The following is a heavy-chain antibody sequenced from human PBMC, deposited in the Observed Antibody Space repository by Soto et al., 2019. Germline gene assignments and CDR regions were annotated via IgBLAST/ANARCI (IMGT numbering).Heavy chain of an antibody. D-gene: IGHD5-12*01. V-gene: IGHV4-30-2*01. Sequence: SETLSLTCAVSGGSISSGGYSWSWIRQPPGKGLEWIGYVYHSGSTYYNPSLKSRVTISVDRSKNQFSLKLSSVTAADTAVYYCARARWLQLLYFDYWGQGTLVTVSS. CDR2: VYHSGST. CDR3: ARARWLQLLYFDY. J-gene: IGHJ4*02. CDR1: GGSISSGGYS.